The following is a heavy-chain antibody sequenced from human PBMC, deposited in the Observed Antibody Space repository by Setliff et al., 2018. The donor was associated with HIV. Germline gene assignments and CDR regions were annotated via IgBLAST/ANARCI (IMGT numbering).Heavy chain of an antibody. Sequence: SETLPLTCAVYGGSFSAYYWSWIRQTPGKGLEWIGEINYSGGTNYNPSLKSRVTMSVDTSKNQFSLKLSSVTAADTAVFYCARGGYSYGFGRHRAYFQYWGQGTQVTVSS. V-gene: IGHV4-34*01. CDR3: ARGGYSYGFGRHRAYFQY. CDR1: GGSFSAYY. D-gene: IGHD5-18*01. J-gene: IGHJ1*01. CDR2: INYSGGT.